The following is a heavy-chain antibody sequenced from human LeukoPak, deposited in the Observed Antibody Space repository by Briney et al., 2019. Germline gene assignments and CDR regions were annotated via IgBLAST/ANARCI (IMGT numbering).Heavy chain of an antibody. CDR1: GFTFSSYA. CDR2: ISSNGGST. D-gene: IGHD3-10*01. CDR3: ARDQGFGELYSNAFDY. J-gene: IGHJ4*02. V-gene: IGHV3-64*01. Sequence: GGSLRLSCAASGFTFSSYAMHWVRQAPGKGLEYVSAISSNGGSTYYANSVKGRFTISRDNSKNTLYLQMGSLRAEDMAVYYCARDQGFGELYSNAFDYWGQGTLVTVSS.